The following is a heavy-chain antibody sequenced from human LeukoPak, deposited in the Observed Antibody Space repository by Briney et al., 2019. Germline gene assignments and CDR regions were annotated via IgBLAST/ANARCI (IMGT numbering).Heavy chain of an antibody. CDR2: IYYSGST. CDR1: GGSISSSSYY. CDR3: ARHAIWSGYKTPSTWFDP. J-gene: IGHJ5*02. D-gene: IGHD3-3*01. Sequence: SETLSLTCTVSGGSISSSSYYWGWIRQPPGKGLEWIGSIYYSGSTYYNPSLKSRVTISVDTSKNQFSLKLSSVTAADTAVYYCARHAIWSGYKTPSTWFDPWGQGTLVTVSS. V-gene: IGHV4-39*01.